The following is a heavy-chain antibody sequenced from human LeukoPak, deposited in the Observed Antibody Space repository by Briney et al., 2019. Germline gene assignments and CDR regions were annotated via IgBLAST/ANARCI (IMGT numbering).Heavy chain of an antibody. Sequence: AASVKVSCKATGDAFSSYAISWVRQAPGQGLEWMGGTMPIFGTANYAQKFQGRVTITADESTSTAYMELSSLRSEDTAVYYCARENTLGAAVGSYYFDYWGQRTLVTVSS. J-gene: IGHJ4*02. CDR2: TMPIFGTA. CDR3: ARENTLGAAVGSYYFDY. V-gene: IGHV1-69*13. D-gene: IGHD6-13*01. CDR1: GDAFSSYA.